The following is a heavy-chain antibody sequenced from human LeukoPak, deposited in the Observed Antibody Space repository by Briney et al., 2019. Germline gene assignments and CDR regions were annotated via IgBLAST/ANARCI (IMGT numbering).Heavy chain of an antibody. V-gene: IGHV4-4*07. Sequence: SETLSLTCTVSGGSISSYHWSWIRQPAGKGLEWIGRIYTSGSTNYNPSLKSRVTMSVDTSKNQFSLKLSSVTAADTAVYYCARSSRSGYYYDSSGDYYFDYWGQGTLVTVSS. CDR2: IYTSGST. CDR1: GGSISSYH. CDR3: ARSSRSGYYYDSSGDYYFDY. D-gene: IGHD3-22*01. J-gene: IGHJ4*02.